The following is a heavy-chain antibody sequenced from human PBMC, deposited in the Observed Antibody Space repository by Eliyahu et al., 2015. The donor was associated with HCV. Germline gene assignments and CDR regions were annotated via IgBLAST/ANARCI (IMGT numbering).Heavy chain of an antibody. CDR3: ARDQPDGDCYPCYGMDV. Sequence: EVQLVESGGGLVQPGGSLRLSCAASGFTFSNYWMGWVRHAPGKGLEXVANIKPDGSEKYFVDSVKGRFTISRDNANNLVYLQMNSLRGEDTAVYYCARDQPDGDCYPCYGMDVWGQGTTVAVSS. D-gene: IGHD2-21*02. V-gene: IGHV3-7*05. J-gene: IGHJ6*02. CDR1: GFTFSNYW. CDR2: IKPDGSEK.